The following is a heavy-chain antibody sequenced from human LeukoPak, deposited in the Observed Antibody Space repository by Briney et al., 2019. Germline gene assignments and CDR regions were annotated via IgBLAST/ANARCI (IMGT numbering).Heavy chain of an antibody. D-gene: IGHD6-19*01. Sequence: GGSLRLSCAASGFTFTTYGMNWVRQAPGKGLEWISTISNSGSSTYYADSVKGQFTISRDNSKNTLYLQMNSLRVEDTAVYYCARGGSSGSTGDYWGQGTLVTVSS. CDR1: GFTFTTYG. CDR3: ARGGSSGSTGDY. J-gene: IGHJ4*02. CDR2: ISNSGSST. V-gene: IGHV3-23*01.